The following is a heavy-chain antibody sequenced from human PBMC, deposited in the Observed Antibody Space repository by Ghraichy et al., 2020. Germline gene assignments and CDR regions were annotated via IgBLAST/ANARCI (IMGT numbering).Heavy chain of an antibody. CDR3: AKDVSRGVTPYFDY. Sequence: GGSLRLSCAASGFTFSSYGMHWVRQAPGKGLEWVAVIWYDGSNKYYADSVKGRFTISRDNSKNTLYLQMNSLRAEDTAVYYCAKDVSRGVTPYFDYWGQGTLVTVSS. CDR2: IWYDGSNK. J-gene: IGHJ4*02. V-gene: IGHV3-33*06. CDR1: GFTFSSYG. D-gene: IGHD3-10*01.